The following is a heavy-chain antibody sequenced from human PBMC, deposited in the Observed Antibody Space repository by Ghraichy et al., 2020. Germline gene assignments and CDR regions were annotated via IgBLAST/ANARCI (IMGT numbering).Heavy chain of an antibody. V-gene: IGHV3-23*01. J-gene: IGHJ4*02. CDR1: GFTFSSYA. D-gene: IGHD3-3*01. CDR2: ISGSGGSA. Sequence: GGSLRLSCVASGFTFSSYAMSWVRQAPGKGLEWVSSISGSGGSAYYADPVKGRFTISRDDSKNTLFLQMNRLRAEDTALYYCAKVGDYDFWTSYYTGWGQGTLVTVSS. CDR3: AKVGDYDFWTSYYTG.